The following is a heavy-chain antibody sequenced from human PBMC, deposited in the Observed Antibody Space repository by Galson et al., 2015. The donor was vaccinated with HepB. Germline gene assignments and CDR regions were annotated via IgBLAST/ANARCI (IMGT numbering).Heavy chain of an antibody. D-gene: IGHD5-12*01. CDR1: RFTFSGSA. J-gene: IGHJ4*02. V-gene: IGHV3-73*01. Sequence: SLRLSCAASRFTFSGSAIHWVRQASGKGPEWVGRIRSKASNYATSYVPSLKGRFTISRDDSKNMAYLHMKSLKTEDTAVYYCIRVGDFSGYSSRWGQGTLVTVSS. CDR2: IRSKASNYAT. CDR3: IRVGDFSGYSSR.